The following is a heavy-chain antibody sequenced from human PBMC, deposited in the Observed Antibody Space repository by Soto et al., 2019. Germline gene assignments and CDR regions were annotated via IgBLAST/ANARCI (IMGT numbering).Heavy chain of an antibody. CDR1: GFTFSSYA. V-gene: IGHV3-30-3*01. CDR2: ISYDGSNK. J-gene: IGHJ5*02. D-gene: IGHD2-2*01. CDR3: ARAISSTSLFWFDP. Sequence: QSGGSLRLSCAASGFTFSSYAMHWVRQAPGKGLEWVAVISYDGSNKYYADSVKGRFTISRDNSKNTLYLQMNSLRAEDTAVYYCARAISSTSLFWFDPWGQGTLVTVSS.